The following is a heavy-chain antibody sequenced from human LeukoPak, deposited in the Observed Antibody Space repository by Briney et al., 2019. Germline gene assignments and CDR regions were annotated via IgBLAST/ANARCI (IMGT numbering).Heavy chain of an antibody. CDR2: ISWNSGSI. V-gene: IGHV3-9*01. CDR3: AKLSGAVVAPLDY. D-gene: IGHD2-15*01. CDR1: GFTFDDYA. Sequence: PGRSLRLSCAASGFTFDDYAMHWVRQAPGKGLEWVSGISWNSGSIGYADSVKGRFTISRDNAKNSLYLQMNSLRAEDTALYYCAKLSGAVVAPLDYWGQGTLVTVSS. J-gene: IGHJ4*02.